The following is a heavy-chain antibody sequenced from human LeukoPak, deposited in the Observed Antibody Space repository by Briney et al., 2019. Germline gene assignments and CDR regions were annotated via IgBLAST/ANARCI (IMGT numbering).Heavy chain of an antibody. V-gene: IGHV4-39*07. CDR3: SASSPYYYYYYMDV. J-gene: IGHJ6*03. Sequence: SETLSLTCTVSGGSISSSSYYWGWLRQPPGKGLEWIGSIYYSGSTYYNPSLKSRVTISVDTSKNQFSLKLSSVTAADTAVYYCSASSPYYYYYYMDVWGKGTTVTVSS. D-gene: IGHD6-6*01. CDR1: GGSISSSSYY. CDR2: IYYSGST.